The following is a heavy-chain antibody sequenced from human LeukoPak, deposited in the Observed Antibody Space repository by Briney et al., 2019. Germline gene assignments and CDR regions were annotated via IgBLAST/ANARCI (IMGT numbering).Heavy chain of an antibody. CDR1: GFTFSSYG. CDR2: ISYGGSNK. Sequence: GGSLRLSCAASGFTFSSYGMHWVRQAPGKGLEWVAVISYGGSNKYYADSVKGRFTISRDNSKNTLYLQMNSLRAEDTAVYYCAKDGQAPGYWGQGTLVTVSS. J-gene: IGHJ4*02. V-gene: IGHV3-30*18. CDR3: AKDGQAPGY.